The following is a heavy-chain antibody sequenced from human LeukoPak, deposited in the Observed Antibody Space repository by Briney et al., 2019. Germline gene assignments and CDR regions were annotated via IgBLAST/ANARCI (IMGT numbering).Heavy chain of an antibody. V-gene: IGHV3-30*02. CDR3: AKDSNWAFDY. Sequence: PGGSLRLSCGASGFTFSRNGMHWVRQAPGKGLEWVAYIREDGGDKCYADSVKGRFTISRDTSKNMLYMQMNSLRVEDTAVYYCAKDSNWAFDYWGQGTLVSVSS. CDR1: GFTFSRNG. CDR2: IREDGGDK. J-gene: IGHJ4*02. D-gene: IGHD3-16*01.